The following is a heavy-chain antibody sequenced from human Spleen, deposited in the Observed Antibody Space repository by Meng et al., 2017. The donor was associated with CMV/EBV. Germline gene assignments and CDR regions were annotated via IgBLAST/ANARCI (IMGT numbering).Heavy chain of an antibody. Sequence: SETLSLTCAVSGGSISRGGYYWGWIRQPPGKGLEWIGSIYYSGNTYYNPSLKSRVTISVDTSKNQFSLKLSSVTAADTAVYYCARTPMVRGVIRAFDIWGQGTMVTVSS. D-gene: IGHD3-10*01. CDR1: GGSISRGGYY. CDR3: ARTPMVRGVIRAFDI. J-gene: IGHJ3*02. V-gene: IGHV4-39*07. CDR2: IYYSGNT.